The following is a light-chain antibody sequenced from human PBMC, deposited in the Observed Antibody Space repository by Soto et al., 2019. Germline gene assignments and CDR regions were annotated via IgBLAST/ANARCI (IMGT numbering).Light chain of an antibody. V-gene: IGKV3-20*01. CDR2: GAS. J-gene: IGKJ3*01. CDR1: QSVSSSY. CDR3: QQYGSSPFT. Sequence: EFVLTQSPGTLSLSPGERATLSCRASQSVSSSYLAWYQQKPGQAPRLLIYGASSRATGIPYRFSGSGSGTDFTLTISRLEPEDFAVYYCQQYGSSPFTFGPGTKVYIK.